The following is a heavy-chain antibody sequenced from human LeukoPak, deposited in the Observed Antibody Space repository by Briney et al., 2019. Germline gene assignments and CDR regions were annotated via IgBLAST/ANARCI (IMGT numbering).Heavy chain of an antibody. CDR3: AKGPNLGATLNY. D-gene: IGHD1-26*01. J-gene: IGHJ4*02. Sequence: PGGSLTLSCAASGFTFSSYAMSWVRQAPGKGLEWVSAISGSGGSTYYADSVKGRFTISRDNSKNTLYPQMNSLRAEDTAVYYCAKGPNLGATLNYWGQGTLVTVSS. V-gene: IGHV3-23*01. CDR2: ISGSGGST. CDR1: GFTFSSYA.